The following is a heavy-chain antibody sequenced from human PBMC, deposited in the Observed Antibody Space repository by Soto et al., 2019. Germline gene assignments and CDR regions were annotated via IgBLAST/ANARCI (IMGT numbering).Heavy chain of an antibody. CDR1: GYTFTSYG. Sequence: ASVKVSCKASGYTFTSYGMSWVRQAPGQGLEWMGWISAYNGNTNYAQKLQGRVTMTTDTSTSTAYMELRSLRSDDTAVYYCARGGLGYCSGGSCYGGDYWGQGTLVTVSS. J-gene: IGHJ4*02. V-gene: IGHV1-18*01. D-gene: IGHD2-15*01. CDR2: ISAYNGNT. CDR3: ARGGLGYCSGGSCYGGDY.